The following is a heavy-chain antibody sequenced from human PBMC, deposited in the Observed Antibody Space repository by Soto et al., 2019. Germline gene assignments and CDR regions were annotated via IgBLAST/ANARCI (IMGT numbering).Heavy chain of an antibody. Sequence: ASVKVSCKASGYSFTTHGITWVRQAPGQGLEWMGLITTYSGDTSYSPSLQGRVSMTRDTATSTAYMELKSLTAADTAVYYCARVLSSRYYPPRWFDPWGQGTLVTVSS. J-gene: IGHJ5*02. V-gene: IGHV1-18*01. D-gene: IGHD6-13*01. CDR2: ITTYSGDT. CDR3: ARVLSSRYYPPRWFDP. CDR1: GYSFTTHG.